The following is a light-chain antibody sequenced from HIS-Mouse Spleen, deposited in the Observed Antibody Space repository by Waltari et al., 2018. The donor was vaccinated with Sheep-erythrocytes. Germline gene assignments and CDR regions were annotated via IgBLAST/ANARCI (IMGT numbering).Light chain of an antibody. CDR2: QDI. J-gene: IGLJ2*01. V-gene: IGLV3-1*01. CDR3: QAWDSSTVV. Sequence: SYELTQPPSVSVSPGQTASITCPGAKLGAKSACWYQQKPGQSPVLVIYQDIKRPSGIPERFSGSNSGNTATLTISGTQAMDEADYYCQAWDSSTVVFGGGTKLTVL. CDR1: KLGAKS.